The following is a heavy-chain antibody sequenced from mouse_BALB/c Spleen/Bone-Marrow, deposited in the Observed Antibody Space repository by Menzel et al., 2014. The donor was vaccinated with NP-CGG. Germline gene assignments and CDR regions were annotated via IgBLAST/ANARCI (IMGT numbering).Heavy chain of an antibody. CDR1: GFNIKDTY. V-gene: IGHV14-3*02. CDR2: IDPANGDT. CDR3: ARDGNLRTMDY. J-gene: IGHJ4*01. D-gene: IGHD2-1*01. Sequence: EVQLQQSGTDLVKPGASIRLSCTASGFNIKDTYMHWVRQRPEQGLEWIGRIDPANGDTKYDPKFQGKATITADTSSNAAFQQLSSLTAEATAVYYCARDGNLRTMDYWGQGTSVAVSS.